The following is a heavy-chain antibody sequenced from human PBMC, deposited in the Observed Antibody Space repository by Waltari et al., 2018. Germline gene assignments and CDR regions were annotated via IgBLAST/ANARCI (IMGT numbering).Heavy chain of an antibody. CDR3: ARAESYSDYDYSRLYFDW. J-gene: IGHJ4*02. CDR2: SSSNSGTAI. Sequence: QVQLVESGGALVKPGGSLRLSCAASVFTFSDYYISWIRQAPGKGLEWDSYSSSNSGTAINYADSVIGRFTISRDNAKNSLYLQMNSLRVEDTAFYYCARAESYSDYDYSRLYFDWWGPGTLVTVSS. V-gene: IGHV3-11*04. D-gene: IGHD5-12*01. CDR1: VFTFSDYY.